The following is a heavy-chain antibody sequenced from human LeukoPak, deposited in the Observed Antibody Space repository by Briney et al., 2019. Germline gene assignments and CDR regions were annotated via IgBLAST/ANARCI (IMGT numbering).Heavy chain of an antibody. J-gene: IGHJ4*02. CDR2: IYNSGST. V-gene: IGHV4-59*01. CDR1: GGSISTYY. Sequence: SEPLSLTCAVSGGSISTYYWSWIRQPPGKGLEWIAYIYNSGSTKYNPSLKSRVTISVDTSKNQFSLKLSSVTAADTAVYYCARDWDSVGAQFDYWGQGTLVTVSS. CDR3: ARDWDSVGAQFDY. D-gene: IGHD1-26*01.